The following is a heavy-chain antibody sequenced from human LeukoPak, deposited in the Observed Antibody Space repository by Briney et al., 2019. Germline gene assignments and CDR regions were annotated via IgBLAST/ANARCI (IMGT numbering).Heavy chain of an antibody. CDR2: IYSSGST. D-gene: IGHD5-24*01. CDR1: GGSISSYY. CDR3: ARVSRDGYNNIYYFDY. Sequence: SETLSLTCTVSGGSISSYYWTWIRQPAGKGLEYIGRIYSSGSTNYNPSLKSRVTMSVDTSKNQFSLKLNSLTVADTAVYYCARVSRDGYNNIYYFDYWGQGTLVTVSS. J-gene: IGHJ4*02. V-gene: IGHV4-4*07.